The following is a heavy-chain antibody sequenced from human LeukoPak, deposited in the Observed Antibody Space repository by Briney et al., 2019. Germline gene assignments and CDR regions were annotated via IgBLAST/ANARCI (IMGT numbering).Heavy chain of an antibody. J-gene: IGHJ4*02. CDR2: ISDDGSNK. CDR3: AQELKIGH. D-gene: IGHD2-21*01. CDR1: GFTFSSYA. V-gene: IGHV3-30-3*02. Sequence: PGGSLRLSCAASGFTFSSYAMHWVRQAPGKGLEWVAVISDDGSNKYYADSVKGRFTISRDNAKNTLYLQMNSLRAEDTALYYCAQELKIGHWGRGTLVTVSS.